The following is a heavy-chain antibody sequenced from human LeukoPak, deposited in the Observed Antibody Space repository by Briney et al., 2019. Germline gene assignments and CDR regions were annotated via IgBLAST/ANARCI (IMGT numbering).Heavy chain of an antibody. CDR1: GGSISNYY. J-gene: IGHJ4*02. D-gene: IGHD1-7*01. V-gene: IGHV4-59*08. Sequence: SETLSLTCTVSGGSISNYYWSWIRQPPGKGLEWIGYIYYSGSTNYNPSLKSRVTISVDTSKSQVSLQLSSVTAADTAVYYCARHARDVGNYYFDYWGQGTLITVSS. CDR3: ARHARDVGNYYFDY. CDR2: IYYSGST.